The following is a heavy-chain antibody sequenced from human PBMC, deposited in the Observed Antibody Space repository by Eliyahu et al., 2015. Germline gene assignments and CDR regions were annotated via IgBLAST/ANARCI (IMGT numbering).Heavy chain of an antibody. V-gene: IGHV4-39*01. CDR3: ARDYGGPANYYYYGMDV. J-gene: IGHJ6*02. D-gene: IGHD4-23*01. CDR2: ST. Sequence: STYYNPSLKSRVTISVDTSKNQFSLKLSSVTAADTAVYYCARDYGGPANYYYYGMDVWGQGTTVTVSS.